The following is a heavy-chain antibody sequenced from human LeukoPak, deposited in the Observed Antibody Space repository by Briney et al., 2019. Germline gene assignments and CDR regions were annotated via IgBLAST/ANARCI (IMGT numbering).Heavy chain of an antibody. Sequence: GGSLRLSCAASGFTFGSFWMSWVRQAPGKGLEWVANIKRDGSEKYSVDSVKGRFTTSRDNTENSLYLQMNSLRAEDTAVYYCARSSITMVRGVIKSTTSWYHYYNMDVWGKGTTVTVSS. D-gene: IGHD3-10*01. J-gene: IGHJ6*03. CDR2: IKRDGSEK. V-gene: IGHV3-7*01. CDR1: GFTFGSFW. CDR3: ARSSITMVRGVIKSTTSWYHYYNMDV.